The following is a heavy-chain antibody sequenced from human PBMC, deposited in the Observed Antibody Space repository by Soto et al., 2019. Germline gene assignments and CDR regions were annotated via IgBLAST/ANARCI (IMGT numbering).Heavy chain of an antibody. Sequence: SETLSLTCAVYGGSFSGYYWSWIRQPPGKGLEWIGEINHSGSTNYNPSLKSRVTISVDTSKNQFSLKLSSVTAADTAVYYCARGRRYYDFWSGYKPFDYWGQGTVVTVYS. CDR3: ARGRRYYDFWSGYKPFDY. V-gene: IGHV4-34*01. CDR2: INHSGST. J-gene: IGHJ4*02. CDR1: GGSFSGYY. D-gene: IGHD3-3*01.